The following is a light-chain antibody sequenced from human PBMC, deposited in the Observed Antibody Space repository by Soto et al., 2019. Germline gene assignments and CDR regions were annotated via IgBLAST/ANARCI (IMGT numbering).Light chain of an antibody. CDR1: QDIKNY. J-gene: IGKJ4*01. CDR3: QHYDHLPPLS. Sequence: DIQMTQSPSSLSASVGDRVTITCQASQDIKNYLNWYQQKPGKGPNILFYDASNLKTGVPSRFSGSGSGTHFTFTISSLQPEDISTYYCQHYDHLPPLSFGGGTKVEIK. CDR2: DAS. V-gene: IGKV1-33*01.